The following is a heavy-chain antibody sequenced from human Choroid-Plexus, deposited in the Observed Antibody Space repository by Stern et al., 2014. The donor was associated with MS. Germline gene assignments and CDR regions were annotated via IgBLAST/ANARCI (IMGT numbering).Heavy chain of an antibody. J-gene: IGHJ5*02. D-gene: IGHD2/OR15-2a*01. CDR3: AKDRHYLTYFFDH. CDR2: VSYDGSNK. Sequence: VQLVESGGGMVQPGRPLRLSCVASGFTFGSCAMPWVRQAPGKGLEWVAGVSYDGSNKYYADSVKGRFTISRDNSQNTLYMQMSSLRPEDTAVYYCAKDRHYLTYFFDHWGQGSLVTVSS. V-gene: IGHV3-30*18. CDR1: GFTFGSCA.